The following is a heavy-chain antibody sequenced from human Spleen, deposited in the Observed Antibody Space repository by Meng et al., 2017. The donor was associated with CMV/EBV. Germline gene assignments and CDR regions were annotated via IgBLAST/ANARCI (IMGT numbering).Heavy chain of an antibody. CDR2: ISYDGGNK. CDR1: GFTFSSYA. V-gene: IGHV3-30*04. J-gene: IGHJ6*02. Sequence: GESLKISCAASGFTFSSYAMHWVRQAPGKGLEWVAVISYDGGNKYYADSVKGRFTISRDNSKKTLHLQMNSLRAEDTAVYYCAGDPGETYYYYGMAVWGQGTTVTVSS. CDR3: AGDPGETYYYYGMAV.